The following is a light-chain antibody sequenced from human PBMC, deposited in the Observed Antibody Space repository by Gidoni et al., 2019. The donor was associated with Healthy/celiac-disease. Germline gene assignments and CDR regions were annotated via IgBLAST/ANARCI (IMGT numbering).Light chain of an antibody. CDR3: QQYGSSLFT. CDR1: QRVSSSY. Sequence: EIVLTQFPGTLSLSPGERATLPCRASQRVSSSYLAWYQQKPVQAPRLLIYGASSRATGIPERFSGSGSGTDFTLTISRLEPEYFAVYYCQQYGSSLFTFGQXTRLEIK. J-gene: IGKJ5*01. V-gene: IGKV3-20*01. CDR2: GAS.